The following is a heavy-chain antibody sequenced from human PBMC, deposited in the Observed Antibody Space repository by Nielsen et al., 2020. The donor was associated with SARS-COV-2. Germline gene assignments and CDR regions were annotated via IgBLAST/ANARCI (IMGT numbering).Heavy chain of an antibody. CDR2: TYYRSKWYN. D-gene: IGHD6-19*01. CDR1: GDSVSSNSAA. J-gene: IGHJ4*02. V-gene: IGHV6-1*01. CDR3: ARAALGPLAVAGLFDY. Sequence: SCAISGDSVSSNSAAWNWIRQSPSRGLEWLGRTYYRSKWYNDYAVSVKSRITINPDTSKNQFSLQLNSVTPEDTAVYYCARAALGPLAVAGLFDYWGQGTLVTVSS.